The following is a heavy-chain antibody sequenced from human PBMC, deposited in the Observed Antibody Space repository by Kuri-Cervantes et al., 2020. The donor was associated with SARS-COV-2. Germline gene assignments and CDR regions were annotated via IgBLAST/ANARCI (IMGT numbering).Heavy chain of an antibody. CDR2: ISTYSGNT. V-gene: IGHV1-18*01. Sequence: ASVKVSCEASGYTFTSYGISWVRQAPGQGLEWMGWISTYSGNTSYAQRLQGRVTMTTDTSTSTAYMELRSLRSDDTAVFYCAKNWGASGWYPFDCWGQGTLVTVSS. D-gene: IGHD6-19*01. CDR1: GYTFTSYG. J-gene: IGHJ4*02. CDR3: AKNWGASGWYPFDC.